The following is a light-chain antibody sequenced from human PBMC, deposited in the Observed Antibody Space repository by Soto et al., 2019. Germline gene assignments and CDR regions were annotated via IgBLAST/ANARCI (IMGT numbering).Light chain of an antibody. J-gene: IGKJ2*01. Sequence: DIVMTQSPDSLAVCLGERATINCKSSQSVLYSSNNKNYLAWYQQKPGQPPKLLISWASTRESGVPDRFSGSGSGTDFTLTISSLQAQDVAVYYCQQYYINPLHFGQGTKLEIK. CDR3: QQYYINPLH. CDR1: QSVLYSSNNKNY. CDR2: WAS. V-gene: IGKV4-1*01.